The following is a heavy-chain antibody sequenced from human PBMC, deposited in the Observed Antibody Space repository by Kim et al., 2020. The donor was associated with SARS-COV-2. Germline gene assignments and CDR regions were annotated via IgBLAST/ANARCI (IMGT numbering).Heavy chain of an antibody. CDR1: GGSISSGDYY. CDR2: IYYSGST. J-gene: IGHJ5*02. D-gene: IGHD2-2*01. CDR3: ARVPRFDIVVVPAASSWFDP. Sequence: SETLSLTCTVSGGSISSGDYYWSWIRQPPGKGLEWIGYIYYSGSTYYNPSLKSRVTISVDTSKNQFSLKLSSVTAADTAVYYCARVPRFDIVVVPAASSWFDPWGQGTLVTVSS. V-gene: IGHV4-30-4*01.